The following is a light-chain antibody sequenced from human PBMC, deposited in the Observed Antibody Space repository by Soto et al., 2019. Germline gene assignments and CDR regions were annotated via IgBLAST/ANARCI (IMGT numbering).Light chain of an antibody. V-gene: IGLV3-21*04. CDR2: YDS. CDR3: QVWDNSSEHVV. Sequence: SYELTQPPSVSVAPGKTARITCGGNNIGSKSVHWYQQKPGQAPVLVIYYDSDRPSGIPERFSGSNSGNTATLTISRVEAGDEDDYYCQVWDNSSEHVVFGGGTKVTVL. CDR1: NIGSKS. J-gene: IGLJ2*01.